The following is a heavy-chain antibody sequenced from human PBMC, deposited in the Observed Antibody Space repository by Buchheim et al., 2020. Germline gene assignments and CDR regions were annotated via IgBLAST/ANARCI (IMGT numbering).Heavy chain of an antibody. CDR2: ISYDGSNK. CDR3: ARDLGLTMIVVAALPGL. D-gene: IGHD3-22*01. Sequence: QVQLVESGGGVVQPGRSLRLSCAASGFTFSSYAMYWVRQAPGKGLEWVAVISYDGSNKYYADSVKGRFTISRDNSKNTLYLQMNSQRAEDTAVYYCARDLGLTMIVVAALPGLWGQGTL. CDR1: GFTFSSYA. J-gene: IGHJ4*02. V-gene: IGHV3-30*04.